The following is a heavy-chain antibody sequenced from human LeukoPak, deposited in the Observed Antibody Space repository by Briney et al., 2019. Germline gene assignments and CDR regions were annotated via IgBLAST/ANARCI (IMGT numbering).Heavy chain of an antibody. CDR3: TTVTWGSPGSIGY. CDR2: IKSKTDGGTI. V-gene: IGHV3-15*01. D-gene: IGHD3-16*01. Sequence: KPGGSLRLSCAASGFTFSKAWLSWVRQAPGKGLEWVGRIKSKTDGGTIDYAAPVRGRFTISRDDSRNTLYLQVNSLKSEDTAVYYCTTVTWGSPGSIGYWGQRTLVTVSS. CDR1: GFTFSKAW. J-gene: IGHJ4*02.